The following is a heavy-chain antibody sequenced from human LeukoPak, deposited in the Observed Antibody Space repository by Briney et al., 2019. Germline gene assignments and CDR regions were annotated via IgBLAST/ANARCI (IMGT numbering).Heavy chain of an antibody. CDR1: GYTFTSYG. CDR3: ERGWDYVWGSYPNYFDY. V-gene: IGHV1-18*01. D-gene: IGHD3-16*02. CDR2: ISAYNGNT. Sequence: GASVKVSCKASGYTFTSYGISWVRQAPGQGLEWMGWISAYNGNTNYAQKLQGRVTMTTDTSTSTAYMELRSLRSDDTAVYYCERGWDYVWGSYPNYFDYWGQGTLVTVSS. J-gene: IGHJ4*02.